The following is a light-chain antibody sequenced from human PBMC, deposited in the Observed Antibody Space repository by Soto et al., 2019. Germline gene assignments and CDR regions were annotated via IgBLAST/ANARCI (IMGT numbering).Light chain of an antibody. CDR3: QHSSRT. J-gene: IGKJ1*01. V-gene: IGKV3-20*01. CDR2: GAS. CDR1: QSVSSSN. Sequence: LSCRASQSVSSSNLAWYQQKLGQAPRLLIYGASSRATGIPDRFSGSGSGTDFTLSISRLEPEDFAVYYCQHSSRTFGQGTKVDIK.